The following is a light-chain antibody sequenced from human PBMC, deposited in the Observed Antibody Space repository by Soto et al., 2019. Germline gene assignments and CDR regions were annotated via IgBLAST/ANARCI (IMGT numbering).Light chain of an antibody. V-gene: IGKV3-11*01. CDR1: QSVSSY. CDR2: DAS. Sequence: EIVLTQSPATLSLSPGERATRSCRASQSVSSYLAWYQQKPGQAPRLLIYDASNRATGIPARFSGSGSGTDFTLTISSLEPEEFAVYYCQQRSNWPPWPFGQGTKVEIK. J-gene: IGKJ1*01. CDR3: QQRSNWPPWP.